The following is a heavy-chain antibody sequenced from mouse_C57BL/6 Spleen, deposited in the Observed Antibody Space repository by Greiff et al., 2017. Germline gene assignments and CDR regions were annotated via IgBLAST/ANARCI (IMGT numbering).Heavy chain of an antibody. CDR3: ARYRTGIDY. CDR2: IRNKANGYTT. J-gene: IGHJ2*01. Sequence: EVKVVESGGGLVQPGGSLSLSCAASGFTFTDYYMSWVRQPPGKALEWLGFIRNKANGYTTEYSASVKGRFTISRDNSQSILYLQMNALRAEDSATYDCARYRTGIDYWGQGTTLTVSS. CDR1: GFTFTDYY. D-gene: IGHD4-1*01. V-gene: IGHV7-3*01.